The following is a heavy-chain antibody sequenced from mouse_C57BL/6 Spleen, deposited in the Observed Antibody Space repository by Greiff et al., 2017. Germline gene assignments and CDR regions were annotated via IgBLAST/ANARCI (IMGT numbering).Heavy chain of an antibody. CDR1: GYTFTDYY. Sequence: VQLQQSGPELVKPGASVKISCKASGYTFTDYYMNWVKQSHGKSLEWIGDINPNNGGTSYNQKFKGKATLTVYKSSSTAYMELRSLTSEDSAVYYCAVFITTVGGAMDYWGQGTSVTVSS. J-gene: IGHJ4*01. CDR3: AVFITTVGGAMDY. D-gene: IGHD1-1*01. CDR2: INPNNGGT. V-gene: IGHV1-26*01.